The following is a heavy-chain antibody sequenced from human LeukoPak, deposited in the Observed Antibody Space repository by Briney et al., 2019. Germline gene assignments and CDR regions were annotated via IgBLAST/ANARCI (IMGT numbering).Heavy chain of an antibody. J-gene: IGHJ4*02. CDR1: GFTFEDYT. D-gene: IGHD6-13*01. Sequence: GGSLRLSCAASGFTFEDYTMHWVRQAPGKGLEWVSLISWDGGSTYYADSVKGRFTISRDNSKNSLYLQMSSLRTEDTALYYCAKDMGIAAAGTYLDYWGQGTLVTVSS. CDR3: AKDMGIAAAGTYLDY. V-gene: IGHV3-43*01. CDR2: ISWDGGST.